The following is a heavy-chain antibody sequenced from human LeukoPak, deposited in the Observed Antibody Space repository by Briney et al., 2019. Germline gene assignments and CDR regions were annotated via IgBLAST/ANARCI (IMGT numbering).Heavy chain of an antibody. V-gene: IGHV1-46*01. Sequence: GASVKVSCKASGYTLTSCNMHWVRQAPGQGLEWMGIINPRGGSTSYAKEFQGRVTMTRDTSTNTIYMELSSLRSEDTAVYYCARDSTMTTGGSAYYFDNWGQGTLVTVSS. D-gene: IGHD4-17*01. CDR1: GYTLTSCN. CDR2: INPRGGST. CDR3: ARDSTMTTGGSAYYFDN. J-gene: IGHJ4*02.